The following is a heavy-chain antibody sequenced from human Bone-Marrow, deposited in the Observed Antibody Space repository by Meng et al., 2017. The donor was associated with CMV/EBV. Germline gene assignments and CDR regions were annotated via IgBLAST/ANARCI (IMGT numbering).Heavy chain of an antibody. CDR1: GGSFSGYY. CDR2: INHSGST. CDR3: ARTIFGVVITSVYYYYGMDV. J-gene: IGHJ6*02. D-gene: IGHD3-3*01. Sequence: SETLSLTCAVYGGSFSGYYWSWIRQPPGKGLEWIGEINHSGSTNYNPSLKSRVTISVDTSKNQFSLKLSSVTAADTAVYYCARTIFGVVITSVYYYYGMDVWGQGTTVTFSS. V-gene: IGHV4-34*01.